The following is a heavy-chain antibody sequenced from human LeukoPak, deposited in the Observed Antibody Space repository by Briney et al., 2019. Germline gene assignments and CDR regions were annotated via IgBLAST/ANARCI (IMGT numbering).Heavy chain of an antibody. Sequence: ASVKVSCKASGYTFTSYAMHWVRQAPGQRLEWMGWINAGNGNTKYSQKFQGRVTITRDTSASTAYMELSSLRSEDTAVYYCARGWFGELTWFDPWGQGTLVTVSS. D-gene: IGHD3-10*01. J-gene: IGHJ5*02. CDR2: INAGNGNT. CDR3: ARGWFGELTWFDP. CDR1: GYTFTSYA. V-gene: IGHV1-3*01.